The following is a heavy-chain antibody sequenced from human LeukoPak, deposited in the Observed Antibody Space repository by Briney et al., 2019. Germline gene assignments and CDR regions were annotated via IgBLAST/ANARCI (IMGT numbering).Heavy chain of an antibody. J-gene: IGHJ6*02. D-gene: IGHD6-13*01. CDR1: GYTFTSYY. V-gene: IGHV1-46*01. Sequence: ASVKVSCKASGYTFTSYYMHWVRQAPGQGLEWMGIINPSGGSTSYTQKFQGRVTMTRDTSTSTVYMELSSLRSGDTAVYYCARDRQQQQLLRDGMDVWGQGTTVTVSS. CDR2: INPSGGST. CDR3: ARDRQQQQLLRDGMDV.